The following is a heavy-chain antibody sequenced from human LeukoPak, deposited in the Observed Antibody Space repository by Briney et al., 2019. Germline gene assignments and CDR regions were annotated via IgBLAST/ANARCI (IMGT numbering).Heavy chain of an antibody. CDR1: GYTLTGYY. V-gene: IGHV1-2*06. CDR3: ARDGGGLNATHAHH. CDR2: INPNSGGT. D-gene: IGHD3-16*01. J-gene: IGHJ5*02. Sequence: ASVKVSCKASGYTLTGYYMHWVRQAAGQGLEGMGRINPNSGGTNYAQNFQGRVTMTRETSISTPYMALSRLRSDDTAVYYCARDGGGLNATHAHHWGQGPLVPVSS.